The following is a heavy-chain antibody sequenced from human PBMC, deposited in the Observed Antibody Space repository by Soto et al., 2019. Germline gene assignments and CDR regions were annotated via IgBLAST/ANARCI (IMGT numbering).Heavy chain of an antibody. CDR1: GDSVSIKSAA. Sequence: SQTLSLTCAISGDSVSIKSAAWNWIRQSPSRGLEWLGRTYYRSMWYYDYADSVKSRITINSDTSKNQFSLQLNSVTPEDTAVYYCARDPGYSLDYWGQGTLVTVSS. D-gene: IGHD5-18*01. J-gene: IGHJ4*02. CDR2: TYYRSMWYY. CDR3: ARDPGYSLDY. V-gene: IGHV6-1*01.